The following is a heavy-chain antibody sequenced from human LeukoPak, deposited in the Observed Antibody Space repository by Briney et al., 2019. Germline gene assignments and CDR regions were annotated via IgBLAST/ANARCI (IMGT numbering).Heavy chain of an antibody. V-gene: IGHV3-21*01. Sequence: PGGSLRLSCAASGFTFSSYGMHWVRQAPGKGLEWVSSISSSSSYIYYADSVKGRFTISRDNAKNSLYLQMNSLRAEDTAVYYCARDFDVGLMYFDYWGQRTLVTVSS. CDR1: GFTFSSYG. CDR2: ISSSSSYI. D-gene: IGHD2-8*01. J-gene: IGHJ4*02. CDR3: ARDFDVGLMYFDY.